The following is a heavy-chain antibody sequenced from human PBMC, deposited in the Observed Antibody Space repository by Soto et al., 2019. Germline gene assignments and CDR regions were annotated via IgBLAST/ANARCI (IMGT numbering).Heavy chain of an antibody. Sequence: QVQLVESGGGVVQPGRSLRLSCAASGFTFSSYGMHWVRQAPGKGLEWVAVISYDGSNKYYADSVKGRFTISRDNSKNTLYLQMNSLRAEDTAVYYCAKGLRRGYSGYQTDAFDIWGQGTMDTVSS. V-gene: IGHV3-30*18. D-gene: IGHD5-12*01. CDR1: GFTFSSYG. CDR2: ISYDGSNK. J-gene: IGHJ3*02. CDR3: AKGLRRGYSGYQTDAFDI.